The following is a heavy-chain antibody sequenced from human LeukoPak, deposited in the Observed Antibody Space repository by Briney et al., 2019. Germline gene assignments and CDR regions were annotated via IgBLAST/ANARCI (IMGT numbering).Heavy chain of an antibody. J-gene: IGHJ4*02. CDR3: ARRASSSSTRGDYFDY. CDR1: GFTFSDYW. Sequence: GGSLRLSCEDSGFTFSDYWMNWVRQAPGKGLEWVANINQGGSEKQYVDSVKGRFIISRDNAKNSLYLQMNSLRAEDTAVYYCARRASSSSTRGDYFDYWGQGTLVTVSS. D-gene: IGHD2-2*01. CDR2: INQGGSEK. V-gene: IGHV3-7*04.